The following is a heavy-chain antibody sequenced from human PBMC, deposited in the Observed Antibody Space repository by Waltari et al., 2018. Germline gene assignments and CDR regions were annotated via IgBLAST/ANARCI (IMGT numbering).Heavy chain of an antibody. V-gene: IGHV4-61*02. CDR2: IDTSGST. D-gene: IGHD3-22*01. CDR1: GGSISSASYY. CDR3: ARAKKGSGYYQYYFDY. Sequence: QVPLQASGPGLMQPSPTLSLTCTGSGGSISSASYYLSLIRQPAGKGLEWIGRIDTSGSTNYNPSLKSRVTITVDTSKNQFSLKLSSVTAADTAVYYCARAKKGSGYYQYYFDYWGQGTLVTVSS. J-gene: IGHJ4*02.